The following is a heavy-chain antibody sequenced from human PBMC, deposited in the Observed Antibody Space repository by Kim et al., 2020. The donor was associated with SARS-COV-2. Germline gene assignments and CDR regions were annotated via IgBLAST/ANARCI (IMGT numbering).Heavy chain of an antibody. D-gene: IGHD2-2*01. CDR2: IYPGDSDT. CDR1: GYSFTSYW. CDR3: ARRGDTYCSSTSCYEDY. V-gene: IGHV5-51*01. Sequence: GESLKISCKGSGYSFTSYWIGWVRQMPGKGLEWMGIIYPGDSDTRYSPSFQGQVTISADKSISTAYLQWSSLKASDTAMYYCARRGDTYCSSTSCYEDYWGQGTLVTVSS. J-gene: IGHJ4*02.